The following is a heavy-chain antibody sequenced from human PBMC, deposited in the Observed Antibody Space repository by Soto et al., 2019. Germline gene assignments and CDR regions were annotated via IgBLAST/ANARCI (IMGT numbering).Heavy chain of an antibody. CDR3: ARHVYCSGGSCYSGIFWFDP. CDR1: GGSISSYY. D-gene: IGHD2-15*01. J-gene: IGHJ5*02. V-gene: IGHV4-59*08. Sequence: SETLSLTCTVSGGSISSYYWSWIRQPPGKGLEWIGYIYYSGSTNYNPSLKSRVTISVDTSKNQFSPKLSSVTAADTAVYYCARHVYCSGGSCYSGIFWFDPWGQGTLVTVSS. CDR2: IYYSGST.